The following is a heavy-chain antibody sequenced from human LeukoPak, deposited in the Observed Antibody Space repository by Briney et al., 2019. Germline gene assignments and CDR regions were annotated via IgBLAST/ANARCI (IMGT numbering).Heavy chain of an antibody. CDR2: ISNRGTYT. D-gene: IGHD4-17*01. J-gene: IGHJ4*02. CDR3: AREISQPYGFDY. CDR1: GLTFSDYY. Sequence: PGGSLRLSCAASGLTFSDYYMSWIRQAPGKGLEWVSYISNRGTYTNYPDSVRGRFTISRDNAKNPLYLQMNSLRVEDTAVYYCAREISQPYGFDYWGQGTLVTVSS. V-gene: IGHV3-11*06.